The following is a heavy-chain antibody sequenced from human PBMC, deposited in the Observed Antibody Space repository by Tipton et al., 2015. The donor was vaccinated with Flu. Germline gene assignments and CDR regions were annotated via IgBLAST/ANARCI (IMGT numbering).Heavy chain of an antibody. D-gene: IGHD2-21*01. Sequence: SLRLSCAEPASILSPYAMYWVRQAPGKGLEWVAFIRHDGSAKSYVDSVKGRFTISRDSSKNTLFLQMNNLRTEDTAVYYCAKDPGEVVGEYFQHWGQGTLVTVSS. CDR2: IRHDGSAK. J-gene: IGHJ1*01. V-gene: IGHV3-30*02. CDR3: AKDPGEVVGEYFQH. CDR1: ASILSPYA.